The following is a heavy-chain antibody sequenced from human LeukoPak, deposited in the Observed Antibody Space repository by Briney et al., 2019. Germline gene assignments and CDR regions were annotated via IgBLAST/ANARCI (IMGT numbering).Heavy chain of an antibody. CDR3: ARNPARAVWFGDLGDWFDP. J-gene: IGHJ5*02. Sequence: SETLSLTCTVSGGSISSYYWSWIRQPPGKGLEWLGYIYYSGSTNYNPSLKSRVTISVDTSKNQFSLKLSSVTAADTAVYYCARNPARAVWFGDLGDWFDPWGQGTLVTVSS. CDR1: GGSISSYY. CDR2: IYYSGST. V-gene: IGHV4-59*01. D-gene: IGHD3-10*01.